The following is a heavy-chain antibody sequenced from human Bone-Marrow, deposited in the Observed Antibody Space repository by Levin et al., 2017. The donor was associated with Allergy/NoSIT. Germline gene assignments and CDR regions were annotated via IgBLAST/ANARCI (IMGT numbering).Heavy chain of an antibody. CDR1: GFTFSNAW. D-gene: IGHD6-13*01. Sequence: GGSLRLSCAASGFTFSNAWMNWVRQAPGKGLEWVGRIKSKTDGGTTDYAAPVKGRFTISREDAKNTLYLQMNSLKTEDTAVYYCTTGYIAAAGAYYYYYGMDVWGQGTTVTVSS. V-gene: IGHV3-15*07. CDR3: TTGYIAAAGAYYYYYGMDV. J-gene: IGHJ6*02. CDR2: IKSKTDGGTT.